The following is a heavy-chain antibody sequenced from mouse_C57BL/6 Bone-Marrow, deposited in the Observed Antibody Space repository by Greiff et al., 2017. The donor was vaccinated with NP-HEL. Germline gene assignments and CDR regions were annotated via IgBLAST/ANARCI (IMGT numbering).Heavy chain of an antibody. Sequence: QVQLQQSGAELVRPGASVTLSCKASGYTFTDYEMHWVKQTPVHGVEWIGAIDPETGGTAYNQKFKGKAILTADKSSSTAYMELRSLTSEDSAVYYCTRKEGDYADAMDYWGQGTSVTVSS. D-gene: IGHD1-1*01. CDR3: TRKEGDYADAMDY. CDR1: GYTFTDYE. J-gene: IGHJ4*01. CDR2: IDPETGGT. V-gene: IGHV1-15*01.